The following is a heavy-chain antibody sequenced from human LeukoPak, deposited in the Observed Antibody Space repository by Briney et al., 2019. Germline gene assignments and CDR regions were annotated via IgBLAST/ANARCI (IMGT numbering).Heavy chain of an antibody. D-gene: IGHD5-18*01. J-gene: IGHJ6*02. CDR1: GGSISTYY. Sequence: SEPVSLTCTVSGGSISTYYWSWIRQPAGKGLDWIGRIYTSGSTNYNPSLKSRVTMSVDTSKNQFSLKLNSLTAADTAVYFCARESGLWPKYNYGMDVWGQGTTVTV. CDR3: ARESGLWPKYNYGMDV. CDR2: IYTSGST. V-gene: IGHV4-4*07.